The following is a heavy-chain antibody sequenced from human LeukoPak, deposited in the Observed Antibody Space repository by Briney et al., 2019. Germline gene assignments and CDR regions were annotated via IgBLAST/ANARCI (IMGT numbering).Heavy chain of an antibody. J-gene: IGHJ4*02. CDR1: GFTFSSYA. CDR2: ISGSGGST. CDR3: AKVPYYDFWSGYYGFDY. Sequence: GGSLRLSCAASGFTFSSYAMSWVRQAPGKGLEWVSAISGSGGSTYYADSVKGRFTISRDNSKNTLYLQMNSLRAEDTAVYYCAKVPYYDFWSGYYGFDYWGQGTLVTVSS. D-gene: IGHD3-3*01. V-gene: IGHV3-23*01.